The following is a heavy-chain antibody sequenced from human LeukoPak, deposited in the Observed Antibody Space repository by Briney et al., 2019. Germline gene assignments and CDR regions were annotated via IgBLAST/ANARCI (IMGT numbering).Heavy chain of an antibody. CDR2: IHSNGNT. Sequence: PSETLSLTCTVSGASIIPYYWSWIRQPPGKGLDWIAYIHSNGNTGYNPSLKSRLTISVDTSKNQFSLKLSSVTAADTAVYCCARESAYSSGWYNFDYWGQGTLVTVSS. V-gene: IGHV4-59*12. D-gene: IGHD6-19*01. J-gene: IGHJ4*02. CDR3: ARESAYSSGWYNFDY. CDR1: GASIIPYY.